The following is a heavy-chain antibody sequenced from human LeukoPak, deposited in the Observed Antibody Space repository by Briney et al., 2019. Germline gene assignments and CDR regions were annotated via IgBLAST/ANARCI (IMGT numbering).Heavy chain of an antibody. CDR2: IQYDGSEK. CDR3: GKHDSSSKY. Sequence: GGSLRLSCAASGFAFSRSGMHWVRQAPGKGLEWVAFIQYDGSEKYYAESVKGRFTVSRDNSKSTVYLQMNSLRAEDTAVYYCGKHDSSSKYWGQGTLVTVSS. J-gene: IGHJ4*02. CDR1: GFAFSRSG. D-gene: IGHD3-22*01. V-gene: IGHV3-30*02.